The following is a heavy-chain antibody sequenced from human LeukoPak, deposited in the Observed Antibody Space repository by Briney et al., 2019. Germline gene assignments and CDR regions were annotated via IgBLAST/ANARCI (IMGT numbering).Heavy chain of an antibody. D-gene: IGHD3-10*01. J-gene: IGHJ4*02. Sequence: PSETLSLTCAVYGGSLNGHYWSWIRQPPGKGLEWIGYIYYSGSTYYNPSLKSRVTISVDTSKNQFSLKLSSVTAADTAVYYRARAGWFGESVFDYWGQGTLVTVSS. CDR1: GGSLNGHY. CDR2: IYYSGST. CDR3: ARAGWFGESVFDY. V-gene: IGHV4-30-4*01.